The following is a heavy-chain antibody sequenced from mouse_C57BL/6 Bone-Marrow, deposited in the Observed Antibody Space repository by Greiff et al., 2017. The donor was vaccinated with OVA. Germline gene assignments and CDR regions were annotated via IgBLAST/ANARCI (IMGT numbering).Heavy chain of an antibody. Sequence: QVQLQQPGAELVKPGASVKLSCKASGYTFTSYWMHWVKQRPGQGLEWIGMIHPNSGSTNYNEKFKSKATLTVDKSSSTAYMQLSSLTSEDSAVYYCASIYYDSSWFAYWGQGTLVTVSA. CDR1: GYTFTSYW. D-gene: IGHD2-4*01. CDR2: IHPNSGST. V-gene: IGHV1-64*01. J-gene: IGHJ3*01. CDR3: ASIYYDSSWFAY.